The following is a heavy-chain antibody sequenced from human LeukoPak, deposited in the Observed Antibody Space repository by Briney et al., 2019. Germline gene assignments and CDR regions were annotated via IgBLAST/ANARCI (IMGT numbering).Heavy chain of an antibody. J-gene: IGHJ6*03. V-gene: IGHV4-61*10. CDR2: IYYSGST. Sequence: PSETLSLTCTVSGGSISSGSYYWSWIRQPAGKGLEWIGYIYYSGSTNYNPSLKSRISISVDTSKNQFSLKLSSVTAANTAVYYCARTTEGGYTYNYFYYYYMDVWGKGTTVTISS. CDR1: GGSISSGSYY. CDR3: ARTTEGGYTYNYFYYYYMDV. D-gene: IGHD5-18*01.